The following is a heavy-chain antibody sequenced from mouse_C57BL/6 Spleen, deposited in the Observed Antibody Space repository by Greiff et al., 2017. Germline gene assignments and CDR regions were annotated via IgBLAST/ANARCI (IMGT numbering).Heavy chain of an antibody. V-gene: IGHV1-9*01. CDR2: ILPGSGST. J-gene: IGHJ2*01. D-gene: IGHD1-1*01. CDR3: ARFYYGSSYGD. Sequence: QVQLQQSGAELMKPGASVKLSCKATGYTFTGYWIEWVKQRPGHGLEWIGEILPGSGSTNYTDKFKGKATFTADTSSNTASMQRRSLTTEDSAIYSCARFYYGSSYGDWGQGTTLTVSS. CDR1: GYTFTGYW.